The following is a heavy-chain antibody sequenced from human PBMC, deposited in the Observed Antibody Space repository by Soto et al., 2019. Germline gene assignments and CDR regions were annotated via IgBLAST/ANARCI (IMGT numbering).Heavy chain of an antibody. CDR2: SYYSGTS. CDR1: GGSIRVQSYY. J-gene: IGHJ5*02. Sequence: SETLSLTCTVSGGSIRVQSYYWTWIRQTPGKGLEWVGSSYYSGTSYFNPALKGRVTTFVDTSTNQFSLRLTSVTAADTAVYYCTRRYNWNDYYFDPWGQGTLVTVSS. D-gene: IGHD1-20*01. V-gene: IGHV4-39*01. CDR3: TRRYNWNDYYFDP.